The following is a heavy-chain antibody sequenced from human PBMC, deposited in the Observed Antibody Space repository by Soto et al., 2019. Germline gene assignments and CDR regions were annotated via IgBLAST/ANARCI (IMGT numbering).Heavy chain of an antibody. J-gene: IGHJ4*02. D-gene: IGHD2-2*01. V-gene: IGHV4-4*07. CDR1: GGSIRGYY. CDR2: MHTSGST. CDR3: VRASMPKAHFDD. Sequence: PSETLSLTCTVSGGSIRGYYWSWIRQPAGRGLEWIGRMHTSGSTNYNPSPKSRVAISVDMSKNQISLKLTSVTAADTALYYCVRASMPKAHFDDWGQGTLVTVSS.